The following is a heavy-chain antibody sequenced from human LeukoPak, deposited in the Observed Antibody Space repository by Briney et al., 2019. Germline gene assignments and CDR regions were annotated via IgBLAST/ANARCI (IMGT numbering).Heavy chain of an antibody. J-gene: IGHJ4*02. CDR2: IYYSVST. Sequence: SETLSLTCTVSGGSVSSGSYYWSWIRQPPGKGLEWIGYIYYSVSTNYNPSLKSRVTISVDTSKNQFSLKLSSVTAADTAVYYCAREDCSSTSCYGFDYWGQGTLVTVSS. CDR1: GGSVSSGSYY. V-gene: IGHV4-61*01. D-gene: IGHD2-2*01. CDR3: AREDCSSTSCYGFDY.